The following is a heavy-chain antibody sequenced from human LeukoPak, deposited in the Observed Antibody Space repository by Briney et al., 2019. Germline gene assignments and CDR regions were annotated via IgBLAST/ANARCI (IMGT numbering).Heavy chain of an antibody. J-gene: IGHJ5*02. D-gene: IGHD2-2*01. CDR1: GGPISSTNNY. CDR2: ISYSGST. Sequence: SETLSLTCTVSGGPISSTNNYWAWIRQPPGKGLEWIGSISYSGSTSYNLSLKRRVTMSIDTSKNQFSLRLISVTAADTAVYYCARDQLYCSSSSCRNLGWFDPWGQGTLVTVSS. CDR3: ARDQLYCSSSSCRNLGWFDP. V-gene: IGHV4-39*07.